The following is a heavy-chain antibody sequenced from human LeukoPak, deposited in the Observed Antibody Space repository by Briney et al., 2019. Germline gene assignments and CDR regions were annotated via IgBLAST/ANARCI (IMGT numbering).Heavy chain of an antibody. CDR1: GGSISSSSYY. CDR2: IYYSGST. D-gene: IGHD6-6*01. J-gene: IGHJ6*03. CDR3: ARSLAARPRASLYYYYYMDV. V-gene: IGHV4-39*01. Sequence: PSETLSLTCTVSGGSISSSSYYWGWIRQPPGKGLEWIGSIYYSGSTYYNPSLKSRVTISVDTSKNQFSLKLSSVTAADTAVYYCARSLAARPRASLYYYYYMDVWGKGTTVTISS.